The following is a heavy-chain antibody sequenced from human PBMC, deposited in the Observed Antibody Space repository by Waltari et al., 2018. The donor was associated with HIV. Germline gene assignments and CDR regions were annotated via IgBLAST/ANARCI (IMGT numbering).Heavy chain of an antibody. V-gene: IGHV4-34*01. CDR2: INHSGST. CDR1: GGSFSGYY. Sequence: QVQLQQWGAGLLKPSETLSLTCAVYGGSFSGYYWSWIRRPPGQGLEWIGEINHSGSTNSNPSLKVRFTISVATSKNQFSLKLSSVTAADTAVYYCARGILYSGTLSPYNWFDPWGQGTLVTVSS. J-gene: IGHJ5*02. CDR3: ARGILYSGTLSPYNWFDP. D-gene: IGHD1-1*01.